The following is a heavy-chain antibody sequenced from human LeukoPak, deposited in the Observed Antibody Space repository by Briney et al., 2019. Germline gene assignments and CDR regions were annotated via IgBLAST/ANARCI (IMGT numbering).Heavy chain of an antibody. CDR1: GGSISTYY. CDR3: ARVAYSGYDSRGAFDI. D-gene: IGHD5-12*01. V-gene: IGHV4-59*01. J-gene: IGHJ3*02. Sequence: SETLSLTCTLSGGSISTYYWTWIRQPPGKGLESIGYVFYTGSTNYNPSLKSRVTISIDTSKNQFSLKLNSVTAADTAIYYCARVAYSGYDSRGAFDIWGQGTMVTVSS. CDR2: VFYTGST.